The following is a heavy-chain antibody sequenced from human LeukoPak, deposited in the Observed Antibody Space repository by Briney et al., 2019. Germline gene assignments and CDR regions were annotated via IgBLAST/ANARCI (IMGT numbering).Heavy chain of an antibody. CDR1: GYTLTELS. CDR3: ATSYYYDSSGYSPPLDY. D-gene: IGHD3-22*01. Sequence: ASVKVSCKVSGYTLTELSMHWVRQAPGKGLEWMGGFDPEDGETIYAQKFQGRVTMPEDTSTDTAYMELSSLRSEDTAVYYCATSYYYDSSGYSPPLDYWGQGTLVTVSS. CDR2: FDPEDGET. J-gene: IGHJ4*02. V-gene: IGHV1-24*01.